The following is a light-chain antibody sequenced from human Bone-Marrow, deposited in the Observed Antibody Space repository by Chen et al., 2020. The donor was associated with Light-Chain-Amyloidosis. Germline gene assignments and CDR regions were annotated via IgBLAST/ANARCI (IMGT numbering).Light chain of an antibody. Sequence: SYELTQPPSVSVSPGQTARITCSGDDLPTKYAYWYQQKPGQAPVLVIQRDTERPWGISERFSGSSSGTTATLTISGVQAEDEADYHCQSADSSGTYEVIFGGGTKLTVL. CDR1: DLPTKY. CDR2: RDT. V-gene: IGLV3-25*03. CDR3: QSADSSGTYEVI. J-gene: IGLJ2*01.